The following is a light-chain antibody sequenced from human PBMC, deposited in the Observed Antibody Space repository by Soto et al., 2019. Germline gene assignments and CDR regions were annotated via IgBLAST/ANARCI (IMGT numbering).Light chain of an antibody. CDR3: SSYTSSSTYV. CDR1: SSDVGGYNY. CDR2: EVS. Sequence: LTQPASVSGSPGQSITISCTGTSSDVGGYNYVSWYQQHPGKAPKLMIYEVSNRPSGVSNRFSGSKSGNAAPLTISGLQAEDEADYYCSSYTSSSTYVFGTGTKVTVL. J-gene: IGLJ1*01. V-gene: IGLV2-14*01.